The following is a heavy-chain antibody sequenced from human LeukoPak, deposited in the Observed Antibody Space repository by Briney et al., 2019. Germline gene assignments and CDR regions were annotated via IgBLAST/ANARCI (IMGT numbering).Heavy chain of an antibody. CDR3: ARRPIAAAGTNGAFDI. Sequence: EALSHTPIHSLGSPSIYTWSWIPPHPRRRRECGGHIYYSGSTNYNPSHKSRVTISVDTSKNQFSLKLSSVTAADTAVYYCARRPIAAAGTNGAFDIWGQGTMVTVSS. D-gene: IGHD6-13*01. CDR1: LGSPSIYT. J-gene: IGHJ3*02. V-gene: IGHV4-59*08. CDR2: IYYSGST.